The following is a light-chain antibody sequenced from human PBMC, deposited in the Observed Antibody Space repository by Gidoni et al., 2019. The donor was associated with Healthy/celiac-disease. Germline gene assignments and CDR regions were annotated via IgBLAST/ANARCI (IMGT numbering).Light chain of an antibody. Sequence: EIVMTQSPATLSVSPGERATLSCRASQSVSSNLAWYQQKPGQAPRLLISGASTRATGIPARFSGSGSGTEFTLTISSLQSEDFAVYYCQQRGTFGQGTKVEIK. V-gene: IGKV3-15*01. CDR2: GAS. J-gene: IGKJ1*01. CDR3: QQRGT. CDR1: QSVSSN.